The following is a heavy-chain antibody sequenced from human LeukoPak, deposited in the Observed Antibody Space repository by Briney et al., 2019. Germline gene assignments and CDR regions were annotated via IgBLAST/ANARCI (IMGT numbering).Heavy chain of an antibody. J-gene: IGHJ5*02. CDR1: GYTFTGYY. D-gene: IGHD2-15*01. Sequence: AASVKVSCKASGYTFTGYYMHWVRQAPGQGLEWMGWINPNSGGTNYAQKFQGRVTMTRDTSISTAYMELSRLRSDDTAVYYCARSPRICSGGSCYWFDPWGRGTLVTVSS. CDR2: INPNSGGT. CDR3: ARSPRICSGGSCYWFDP. V-gene: IGHV1-2*02.